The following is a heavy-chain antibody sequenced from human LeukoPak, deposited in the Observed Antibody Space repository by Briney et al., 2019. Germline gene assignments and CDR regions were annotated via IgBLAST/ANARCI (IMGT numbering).Heavy chain of an antibody. D-gene: IGHD6-13*01. CDR2: ISSSSSYI. CDR1: GFTFSSYS. CDR3: ARDKIPSAGTPRGFDP. V-gene: IGHV3-21*01. Sequence: GGSLRLSCAASGFTFSSYSMNWVRQAPGKGLEWVSSISSSSSYIYYAASVKGRFTISRDNAKSSLYLQMNSLRAEDTAVYYCARDKIPSAGTPRGFDPWGQGTLVTVSS. J-gene: IGHJ5*02.